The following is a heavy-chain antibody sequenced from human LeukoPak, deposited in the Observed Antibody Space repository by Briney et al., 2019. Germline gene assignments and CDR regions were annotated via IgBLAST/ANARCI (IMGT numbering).Heavy chain of an antibody. V-gene: IGHV3-30*02. Sequence: GGSLRLSCAASGSTFSSYGMHWVRQAPGKGLEWAAFIRYDGSNKYYADSVKGRFTISRDNSKNTLYLQMNSLRAEDTAVYYCAKDRRRIAAAGTILMDVWGKGTTVTISS. CDR3: AKDRRRIAAAGTILMDV. CDR1: GSTFSSYG. CDR2: IRYDGSNK. J-gene: IGHJ6*03. D-gene: IGHD6-13*01.